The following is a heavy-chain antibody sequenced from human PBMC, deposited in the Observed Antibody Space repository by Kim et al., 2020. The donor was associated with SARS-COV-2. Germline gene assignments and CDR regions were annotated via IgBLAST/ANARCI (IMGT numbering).Heavy chain of an antibody. V-gene: IGHV4-4*02. CDR3: ARARRDGYNYWYYYYGMDV. CDR2: IYHSGST. D-gene: IGHD5-12*01. CDR1: GGSISSSNW. J-gene: IGHJ6*02. Sequence: SETLSLTCAVSGGSISSSNWWSWVRQPPGKGLEWIGEIYHSGSTNYNPSLKSRVTISVDKSKNQFSLKLSSVTAADTAVYYCARARRDGYNYWYYYYGMDVWGQGTTVTVSS.